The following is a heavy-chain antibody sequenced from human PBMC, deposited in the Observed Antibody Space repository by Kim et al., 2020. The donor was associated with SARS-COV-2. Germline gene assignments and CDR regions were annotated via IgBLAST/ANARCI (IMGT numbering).Heavy chain of an antibody. D-gene: IGHD3-10*01. J-gene: IGHJ4*02. Sequence: SETLSLTCAVYGGSFSGYYWSWIRQPPGKGLEWIGEINHSGRTNYNPSLKSRVTISVDTSKNQFSLRLTSVTAADTAVYYCARRLSNTSGWGSHYCDLWDQGTLVTVSS. CDR1: GGSFSGYY. CDR2: INHSGRT. CDR3: ARRLSNTSGWGSHYCDL. V-gene: IGHV4-34*01.